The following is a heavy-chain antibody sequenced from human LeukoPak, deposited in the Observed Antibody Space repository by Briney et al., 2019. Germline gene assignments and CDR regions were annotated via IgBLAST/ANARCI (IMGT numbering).Heavy chain of an antibody. CDR2: INHSGST. Sequence: PSETLSLTCAVYGGSFSGYYWSWIRQPPGKGLEWIGEINHSGSTNYNPSLKSRVTISVDTSKNQFSLKLSSVTAADTAVYYCARVLYYDSSGYSNFYYYYYMDVWGKGTTVTVSS. CDR1: GGSFSGYY. J-gene: IGHJ6*03. V-gene: IGHV4-34*01. CDR3: ARVLYYDSSGYSNFYYYYYMDV. D-gene: IGHD3-22*01.